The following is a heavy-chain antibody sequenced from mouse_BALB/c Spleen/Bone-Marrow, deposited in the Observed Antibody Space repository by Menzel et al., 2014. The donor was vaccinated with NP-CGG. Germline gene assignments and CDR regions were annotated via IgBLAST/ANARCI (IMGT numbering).Heavy chain of an antibody. CDR2: IDPANGNT. Sequence: VQLQQSGAELVKPGASVKLSCTASGFNIKDTYMHWVKQRPEQGLEWIGRIDPANGNTKYDPKFQGKATITADTSSNTAFLQLSSLTSEDTAVYYCARWEFYAMDYWGQGTSVTVSS. CDR1: GFNIKDTY. D-gene: IGHD4-1*01. CDR3: ARWEFYAMDY. J-gene: IGHJ4*01. V-gene: IGHV14-3*02.